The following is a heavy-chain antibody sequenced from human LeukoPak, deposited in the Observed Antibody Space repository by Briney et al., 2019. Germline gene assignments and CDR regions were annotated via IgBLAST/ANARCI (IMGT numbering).Heavy chain of an antibody. CDR2: INPNSGAT. J-gene: IGHJ1*01. CDR1: GYTFTASY. D-gene: IGHD2-21*01. V-gene: IGHV1-2*02. Sequence: ASMKVSCKASGYTFTASYIHWVRQAPGQGLEWMAWINPNSGATNYAQKFQGRVTMTRDTSTSTVYMELSSLRSEDTAVYYCARDESTSILWWWGQGTLVTVSS. CDR3: ARDESTSILWW.